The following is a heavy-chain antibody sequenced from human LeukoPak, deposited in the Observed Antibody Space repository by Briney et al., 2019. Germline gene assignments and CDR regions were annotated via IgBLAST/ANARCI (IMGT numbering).Heavy chain of an antibody. CDR1: GFTFSSYR. CDR2: ISSSGSTT. V-gene: IGHV3-48*04. D-gene: IGHD3-22*01. CDR3: ARNFYDSTGYYYAFDC. J-gene: IGHJ4*02. Sequence: GGSLRLSCAASGFTFSSYRMNWVRQAPGKGLEWVSHISSSGSTTYYADSVKGRFTISRDNAKDSLYLQMSSLRAEDTAVYYCARNFYDSTGYYYAFDCWGQGTLVTVSS.